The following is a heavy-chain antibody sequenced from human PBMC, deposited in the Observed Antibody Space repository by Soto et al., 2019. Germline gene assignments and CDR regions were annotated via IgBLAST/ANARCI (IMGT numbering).Heavy chain of an antibody. J-gene: IGHJ6*02. V-gene: IGHV4-59*01. CDR2: IYYSGST. Sequence: SETLSLTCTVSGGSISSYYWSWIRQPPGKGLEWIGYIYYSGSTNYNPSLKSRVTISVDTSKNQFSLKLSSVTAADTAVYYCARAATMRVVVRGLGGMEVWGQGTTVTVSS. CDR3: ARAATMRVVVRGLGGMEV. CDR1: GGSISSYY. D-gene: IGHD3-22*01.